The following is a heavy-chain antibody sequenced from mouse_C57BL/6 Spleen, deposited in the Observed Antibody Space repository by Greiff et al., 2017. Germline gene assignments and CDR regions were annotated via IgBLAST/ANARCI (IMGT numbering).Heavy chain of an antibody. J-gene: IGHJ1*03. D-gene: IGHD1-1*01. V-gene: IGHV1-80*01. CDR2: IYPGDGET. CDR3: ARSQYYGSSYWYFDV. Sequence: QVQLQQSGAELVKPGASVKISCKASGYAFSSYWMNWVKQRPGKGLEWIGQIYPGDGETNYNGKFKGKATLTADKSSSTAYMQLSSLTSEDSAVYVCARSQYYGSSYWYFDVWGTGTTVTVSS. CDR1: GYAFSSYW.